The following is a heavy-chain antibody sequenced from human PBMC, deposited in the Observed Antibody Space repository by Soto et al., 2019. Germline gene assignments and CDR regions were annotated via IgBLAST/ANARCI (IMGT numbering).Heavy chain of an antibody. D-gene: IGHD1-1*01. J-gene: IGHJ4*02. CDR3: ARGRTSDKGENFDY. Sequence: QVQLVESGGGVVQPGRSLRLSCAASGFTFSSYAMHWVRQAPGKGLEWVAVISYDGSNKYYADSVKGRFTISRDNSKNALYLQMNSLRAEDTAVYYCARGRTSDKGENFDYWGQGTLVTVSS. V-gene: IGHV3-30-3*01. CDR1: GFTFSSYA. CDR2: ISYDGSNK.